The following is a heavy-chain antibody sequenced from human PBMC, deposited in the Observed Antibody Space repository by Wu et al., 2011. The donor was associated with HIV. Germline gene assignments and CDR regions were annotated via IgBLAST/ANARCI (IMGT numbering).Heavy chain of an antibody. D-gene: IGHD3-10*01. CDR1: GGTFSSYF. CDR2: IIPIFGTA. CDR3: ARSGGSGSYGSYYYYYGMDV. V-gene: IGHV1-69*05. J-gene: IGHJ6*02. Sequence: QVQLLQSGAEVKKPGSSVKVSCKASGGTFSSYFISWVRQAPGQGLEWMGGIIPIFGTANYAQKFQGRVTITTDESTSTAYMELSSLRSEDTAVYYCARSGGSGSYGSYYYYYGMDVWGQGTTVTVSS.